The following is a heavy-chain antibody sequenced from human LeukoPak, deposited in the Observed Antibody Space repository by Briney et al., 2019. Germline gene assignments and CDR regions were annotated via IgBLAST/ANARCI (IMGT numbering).Heavy chain of an antibody. CDR2: IHYSGST. CDR3: ARDAKSEYVWGSYL. V-gene: IGHV4-61*08. Sequence: PSETLSLTCTVSGGSDSSGGYYWSWIRQPPGKGLEWIGYIHYSGSTKYNPSLKSRVTISVDTSKNQFSLKLSSVTAADTAVYYCARDAKSEYVWGSYLWGQGTLVTVSS. D-gene: IGHD3-16*02. J-gene: IGHJ4*02. CDR1: GGSDSSGGYY.